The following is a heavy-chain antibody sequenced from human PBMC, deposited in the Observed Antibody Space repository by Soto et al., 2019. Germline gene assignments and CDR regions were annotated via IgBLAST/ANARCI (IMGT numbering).Heavy chain of an antibody. CDR3: ARGPTTVNSLWGMDV. CDR1: GFTFSSYW. CDR2: IKQDGSEK. V-gene: IGHV3-7*01. D-gene: IGHD4-17*01. J-gene: IGHJ6*02. Sequence: GGSLRLSCAASGFTFSSYWMSWVRQAPGKGLEWVANIKQDGSEKYYVDSVKGRFTISRDNAKNSLYLQMNSQRAEDTAVYYCARGPTTVNSLWGMDVWGQGTTVTVSS.